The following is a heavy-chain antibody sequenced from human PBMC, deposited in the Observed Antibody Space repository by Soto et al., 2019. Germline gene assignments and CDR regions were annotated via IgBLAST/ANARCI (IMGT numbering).Heavy chain of an antibody. Sequence: GGSLRLSCAASGFTFSSYWMHWVRQAPGKGLVWISHINSDGSSTTYADSVKGRFTISRDNAKNTLYLQMNSLRAEDTAVYYCARYYYDSSGYYPLWGQGTLVTVSS. CDR1: GFTFSSYW. D-gene: IGHD3-22*01. CDR3: ARYYYDSSGYYPL. J-gene: IGHJ4*02. CDR2: INSDGSST. V-gene: IGHV3-74*01.